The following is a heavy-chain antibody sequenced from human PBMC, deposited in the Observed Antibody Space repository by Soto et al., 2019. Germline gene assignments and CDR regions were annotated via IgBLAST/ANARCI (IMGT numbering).Heavy chain of an antibody. D-gene: IGHD3-10*01. J-gene: IGHJ4*02. CDR1: GDSISDVNYY. V-gene: IGHV4-31*03. Sequence: PSETLSLTCTVSGDSISDVNYYWSWIRQHPGKGLEWIGYIYYSGSTYYNPSLKSRVTISVDTSKNQFSLKLSSVTAADTAVYYCATYGSGTYKPTTFDYWGQGTLVTVSS. CDR2: IYYSGST. CDR3: ATYGSGTYKPTTFDY.